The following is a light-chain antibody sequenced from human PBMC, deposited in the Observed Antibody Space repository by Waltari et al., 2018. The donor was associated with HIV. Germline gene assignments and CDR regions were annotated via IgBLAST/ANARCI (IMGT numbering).Light chain of an antibody. Sequence: IQLTQSPSFLSASVGERLTITCRATQAVGSYLAWYQQKPGKAPNLLIYSVSILQTGVPSRFSGSGSGTEFTLTITGLQPEDFATYYCQQLKTYPPSFGGGTKVEIK. CDR2: SVS. CDR3: QQLKTYPPS. J-gene: IGKJ4*01. CDR1: QAVGSY. V-gene: IGKV1-9*01.